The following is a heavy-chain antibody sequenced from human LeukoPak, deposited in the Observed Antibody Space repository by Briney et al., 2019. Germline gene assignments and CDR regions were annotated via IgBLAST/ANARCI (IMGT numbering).Heavy chain of an antibody. CDR2: ISYDGSNK. V-gene: IGHV3-30*04. J-gene: IGHJ3*02. Sequence: GGSLRLSCAASGFTFSSYAMHWVRQAPGKGLEWVAVISYDGSNKYYADSVKGRFTISRDNSKNTLYLQMNSLRAEDTAVYYCASMTYCSGSPGCAFDIWGQGTMVTVSS. D-gene: IGHD2-15*01. CDR3: ASMTYCSGSPGCAFDI. CDR1: GFTFSSYA.